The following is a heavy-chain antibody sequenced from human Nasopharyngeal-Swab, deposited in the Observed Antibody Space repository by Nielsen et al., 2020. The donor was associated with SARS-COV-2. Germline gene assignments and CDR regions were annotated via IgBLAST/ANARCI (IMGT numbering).Heavy chain of an antibody. Sequence: SETLSPTCPLFGESLSVFSWTWIRQFPGRGLEWIGEINRSVRPNYNPSLKNRVTISPDTSKNQSSLSLSSVTAADTAVYYCARGRGDFTMIVMIITAASCYFDYWGQGTLVTVSS. V-gene: IGHV4-34*01. J-gene: IGHJ4*02. CDR2: INRSVRP. D-gene: IGHD3-22*01. CDR1: GESLSVFS. CDR3: ARGRGDFTMIVMIITAASCYFDY.